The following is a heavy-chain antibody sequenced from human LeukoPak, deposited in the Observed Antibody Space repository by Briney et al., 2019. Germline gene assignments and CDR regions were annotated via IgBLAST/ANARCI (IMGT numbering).Heavy chain of an antibody. CDR1: GFTFSSYG. CDR2: IWYDGSNK. V-gene: IGHV3-33*01. Sequence: PGRSLRLSCAASGFTFSSYGMHWVRQAPGKGLEWVAVIWYDGSNKYYADSVEGRFTISRDNSKNTLYLQMNSLRAEDTAVYYCARDPHDYGMDVWGQGTTVTFSS. CDR3: ARDPHDYGMDV. J-gene: IGHJ6*02.